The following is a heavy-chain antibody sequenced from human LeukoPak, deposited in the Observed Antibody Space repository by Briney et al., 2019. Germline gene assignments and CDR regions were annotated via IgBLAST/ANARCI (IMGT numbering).Heavy chain of an antibody. D-gene: IGHD1-20*01. CDR1: GFTFDDYA. J-gene: IGHJ3*02. V-gene: IGHV3-43D*03. CDR3: ARVLDITGTIFDAFDI. CDR2: ISWDGGST. Sequence: GGSLRLSCAASGFTFDDYAMHWVRQAPGKGLEWVSLISWDGGSTYYADSVKGRFTISRDNSKNSLYLQMNSLRAEDTAVYYCARVLDITGTIFDAFDIWGQGTMVTVSS.